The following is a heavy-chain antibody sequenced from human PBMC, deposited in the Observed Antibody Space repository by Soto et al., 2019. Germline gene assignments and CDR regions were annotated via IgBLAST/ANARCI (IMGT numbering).Heavy chain of an antibody. D-gene: IGHD2-21*01. J-gene: IGHJ4*02. CDR1: GYTFTSYA. CDR2: INAGNGNT. Sequence: GASVKLSCKASGYTFTSYAMHWVRQAPGQRLEWMGWINAGNGNTKYSQKFQGRVTITRDTSASTAYMELSSLRSEDTAIYYCARSEINYSRFDSWGQGTLVTVSS. CDR3: ARSEINYSRFDS. V-gene: IGHV1-3*01.